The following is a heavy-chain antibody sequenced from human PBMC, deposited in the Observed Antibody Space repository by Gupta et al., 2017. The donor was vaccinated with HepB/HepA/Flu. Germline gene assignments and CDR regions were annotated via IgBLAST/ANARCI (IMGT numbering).Heavy chain of an antibody. V-gene: IGHV3-30-3*01. CDR1: GFTFGSYA. CDR2: ISYDGSEI. D-gene: IGHD2-21*02. Sequence: QVQLVESGGGVVQPGRSLRLSCAASGFTFGSYAMHWVRPAPGKGLEWVAVISYDGSEIYYADSVKGRFTISRDNFKNTLYLQMNSLRVEDTAVYYCARDPNHIVVLTAIDYWGQGTLVTVSS. J-gene: IGHJ4*02. CDR3: ARDPNHIVVLTAIDY.